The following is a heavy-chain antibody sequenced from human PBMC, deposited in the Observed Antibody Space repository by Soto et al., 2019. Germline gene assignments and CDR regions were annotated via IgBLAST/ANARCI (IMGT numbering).Heavy chain of an antibody. CDR3: ASQRITIFGVVPQGWFDP. CDR1: GGSISSSSYY. CDR2: IYYSGST. Sequence: QLQLQESGPGLVKPSETLSLTCTVSGGSISSSSYYWGWIRQPPGKGLEWIGSIYYSGSTYYNPSLKSRVTRSVDTSKTRFSLKLSSVTAAYTAAYYCASQRITIFGVVPQGWFDPWGQGTLVTVSS. V-gene: IGHV4-39*01. J-gene: IGHJ5*02. D-gene: IGHD3-3*01.